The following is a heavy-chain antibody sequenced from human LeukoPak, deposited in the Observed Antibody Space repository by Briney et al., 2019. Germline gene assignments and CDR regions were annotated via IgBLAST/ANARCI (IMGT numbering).Heavy chain of an antibody. Sequence: GGSLRLSCAASGFTFSSYSMNWVRQAPGKGLEWVSSISSSSSYIYYADSVKGRFTISRDNAKNSLYLQMNSLRAEDTAVYYCARDSPPACGDGETVWADAFDIWGQGTMVTVSS. J-gene: IGHJ3*02. D-gene: IGHD3-16*01. CDR3: ARDSPPACGDGETVWADAFDI. CDR2: ISSSSSYI. CDR1: GFTFSSYS. V-gene: IGHV3-21*01.